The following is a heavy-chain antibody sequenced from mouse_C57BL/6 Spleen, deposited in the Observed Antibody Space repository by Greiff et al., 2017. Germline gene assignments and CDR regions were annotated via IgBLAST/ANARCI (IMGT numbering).Heavy chain of an antibody. V-gene: IGHV1-69*01. CDR2: IDPSDSYT. Sequence: QVQLQQPGAELVMPGASVKLSCKASGYTFTSYWMHWVKQRPGQGLEWIGEIDPSDSYTNYNQKFKGKSTLTVDKSSSTAYMQLSSLTSEDSAVYYCARQLREYAMDYWGQGTSVTVSS. J-gene: IGHJ4*01. CDR3: ARQLREYAMDY. D-gene: IGHD3-1*01. CDR1: GYTFTSYW.